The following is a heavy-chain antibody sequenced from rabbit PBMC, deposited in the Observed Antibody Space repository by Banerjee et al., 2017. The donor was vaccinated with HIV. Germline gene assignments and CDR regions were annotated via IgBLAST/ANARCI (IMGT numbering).Heavy chain of an antibody. CDR2: IDPVFGST. CDR1: GFSFSSSYW. Sequence: QEQLVESGGGLVKPEGSLTLTCTASGFSFSSSYWISWVRQAPGKGLEWIGCIDPVFGSTYYANWAKGRFTISKTSSTTVTLQMTSLTAADTATYFCARGYAGSGLYYGMDLWGPGTLVT. J-gene: IGHJ6*01. CDR3: ARGYAGSGLYYGMDL. V-gene: IGHV1S45*01. D-gene: IGHD4-2*01.